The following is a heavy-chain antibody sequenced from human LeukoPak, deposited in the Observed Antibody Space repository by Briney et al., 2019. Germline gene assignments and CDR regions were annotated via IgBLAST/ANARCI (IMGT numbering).Heavy chain of an antibody. D-gene: IGHD7-27*01. Sequence: ASVTVSCKASGYTFTGYYMHWVRQAPGQGLEWMGWINPNSGGTNYAQKFQGRVTMTRDTSISTAYMELSRLRSDDTAVYYCARDLSLGRDWFDPWGQGTLVTVSS. J-gene: IGHJ5*02. CDR2: INPNSGGT. V-gene: IGHV1-2*02. CDR1: GYTFTGYY. CDR3: ARDLSLGRDWFDP.